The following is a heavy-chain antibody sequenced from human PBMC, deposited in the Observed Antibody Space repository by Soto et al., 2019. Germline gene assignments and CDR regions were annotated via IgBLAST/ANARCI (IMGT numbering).Heavy chain of an antibody. D-gene: IGHD2-15*01. CDR2: IIPIFGTA. Sequence: GASVKVSCKASGGTFSSYAISWVRQAPGQGLEWMGGIIPIFGTANYAQKFQGRVTITADESTSTAYMELSSLRSEDTAVYYCARGSGGNDGRDTFDPWGQGTLVTVSS. CDR1: GGTFSSYA. J-gene: IGHJ5*02. CDR3: ARGSGGNDGRDTFDP. V-gene: IGHV1-69*13.